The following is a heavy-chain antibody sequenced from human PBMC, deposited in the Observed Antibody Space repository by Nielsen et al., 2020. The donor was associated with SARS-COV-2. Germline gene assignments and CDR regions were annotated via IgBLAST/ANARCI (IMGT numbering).Heavy chain of an antibody. Sequence: GESLKISCAASGFTFSSYGMHWVRQAPGKGLEWVAVISHDGSNKYYADSVKGRFTISRDNSKNTLYLQMNSLRAEDTAVYYCARGGYCSGGSCPLDYWGQGTLVTVSS. V-gene: IGHV3-30*03. J-gene: IGHJ4*02. CDR3: ARGGYCSGGSCPLDY. CDR2: ISHDGSNK. CDR1: GFTFSSYG. D-gene: IGHD2-15*01.